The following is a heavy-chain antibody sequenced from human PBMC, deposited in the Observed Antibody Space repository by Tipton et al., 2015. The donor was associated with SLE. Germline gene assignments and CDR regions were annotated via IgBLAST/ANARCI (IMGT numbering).Heavy chain of an antibody. D-gene: IGHD6-6*01. V-gene: IGHV4-59*11. Sequence: TLSLTCTVSGGSISRHSWNWIRQPPGKGLQWIGYLDYTGNTNYNPSLKRRVTMSIDTSKNQFSLRLSSVTAADTAVYYCARSTSRPSSYYFYGLDVWGQGTTVTVSS. J-gene: IGHJ6*02. CDR3: ARSTSRPSSYYFYGLDV. CDR1: GGSISRHS. CDR2: LDYTGNT.